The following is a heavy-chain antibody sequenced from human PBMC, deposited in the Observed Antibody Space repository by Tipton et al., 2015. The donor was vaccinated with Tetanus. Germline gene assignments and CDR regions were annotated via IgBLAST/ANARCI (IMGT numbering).Heavy chain of an antibody. V-gene: IGHV1-2*02. CDR2: INPNGGGT. J-gene: IGHJ6*02. D-gene: IGHD3-22*01. CDR1: GFTFIAYY. CDR3: ARDRGDYIYYGMDV. Sequence: QLVQSGAEVKKPGASVRVSCKASGFTFIAYYVYWVRQAPGQGLEWMGWINPNGGGTSYAQKFRGRVPMTRDTSISTAYMELSSLRPDDTAVYYCARDRGDYIYYGMDVWGQGTTVTVSS.